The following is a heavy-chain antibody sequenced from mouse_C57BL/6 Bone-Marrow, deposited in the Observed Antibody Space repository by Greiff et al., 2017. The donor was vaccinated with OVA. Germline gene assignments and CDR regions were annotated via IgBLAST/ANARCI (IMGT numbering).Heavy chain of an antibody. V-gene: IGHV5-9*01. D-gene: IGHD1-1*01. CDR2: ISGGGGNT. J-gene: IGHJ1*03. CDR3: ARQNYYGSSYYWYFDV. CDR1: GFTFSSYT. Sequence: EVMLVESGGGLVKPGGSLKLSCAASGFTFSSYTMSWVRQTPEKRLEWVATISGGGGNTYYPDSVKGRFTISRDNAKNTLYLQMSSLRSEDTALYYCARQNYYGSSYYWYFDVWGTGTTVTVSS.